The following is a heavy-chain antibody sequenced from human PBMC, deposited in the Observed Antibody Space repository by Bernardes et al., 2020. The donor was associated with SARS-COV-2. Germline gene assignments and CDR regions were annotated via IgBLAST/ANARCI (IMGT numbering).Heavy chain of an antibody. D-gene: IGHD2-8*02. CDR2: ISWNSGSK. J-gene: IGHJ3*02. Sequence: GGSLRLSCAASGFTFDEYAIHWVRQAPGKGLEWVSGISWNSGSKAYADSVKGRFTISRDNAKNSLYLQMNSLRAEDTALYYCAKVLDWSNAAFDIWGQGTMVTVSS. V-gene: IGHV3-9*01. CDR1: GFTFDEYA. CDR3: AKVLDWSNAAFDI.